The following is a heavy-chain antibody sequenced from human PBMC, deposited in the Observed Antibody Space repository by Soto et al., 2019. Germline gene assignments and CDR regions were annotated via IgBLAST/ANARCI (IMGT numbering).Heavy chain of an antibody. Sequence: SETLSLTCTVSGGSISSGGYYWSWIRQHPGKGLEWIGYIYYSGSTYYNPSLKSRVTISVDTSKNQFSLKLSSVTAADTAVYYCARGRYCSGGSCYSGPWFDPWGQGTLVTVSS. CDR3: ARGRYCSGGSCYSGPWFDP. V-gene: IGHV4-31*03. D-gene: IGHD2-15*01. CDR2: IYYSGST. CDR1: GGSISSGGYY. J-gene: IGHJ5*02.